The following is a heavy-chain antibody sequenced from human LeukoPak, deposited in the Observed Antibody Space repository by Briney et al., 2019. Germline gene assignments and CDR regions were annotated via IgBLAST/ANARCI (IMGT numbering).Heavy chain of an antibody. CDR1: GFDFSNRG. Sequence: GGSLRLSCAAAGFDFSNRGMSWVRQAPGKGLEWGSTVSTSGLSIYYTDSVKGRFTISRDNSKKTLFLQMNSLKAEDTAVYFCAKHISTSPADAYDIWGQGTMVTVSS. J-gene: IGHJ3*02. D-gene: IGHD2/OR15-2a*01. V-gene: IGHV3-23*01. CDR3: AKHISTSPADAYDI. CDR2: VSTSGLSI.